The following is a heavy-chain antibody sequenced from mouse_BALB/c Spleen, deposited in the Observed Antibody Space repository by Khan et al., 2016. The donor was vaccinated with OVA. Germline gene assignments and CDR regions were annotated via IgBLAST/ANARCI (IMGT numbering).Heavy chain of an antibody. J-gene: IGHJ3*01. CDR2: IDPFSGGT. CDR1: GYSFTSYY. CDR3: TRHGYVAWFTY. D-gene: IGHD2-2*01. Sequence: EVQLQQSGPELMKPGASVKISCKASGYSFTSYYIHWVIQSHGKSLEWIGYIDPFSGGTTYNQKFKGKATLTVDKSSNTAYIHLINLTSEDSAVYYCTRHGYVAWFTYWCQGTLVTVSA. V-gene: IGHV1S135*01.